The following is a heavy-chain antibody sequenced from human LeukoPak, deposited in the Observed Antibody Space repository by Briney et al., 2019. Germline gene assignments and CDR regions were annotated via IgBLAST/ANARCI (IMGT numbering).Heavy chain of an antibody. CDR3: AKRYSSTSCSFDY. CDR2: IYYSGST. V-gene: IGHV4-59*08. J-gene: IGHJ4*02. Sequence: SETLSLTCTVSGGSINTFYWSWIRQPPGKGLEWIGHIYYSGSTNYNPSLKSRVTMSVDTSKNQFSLKLRSVTAADTAVYYCAKRYSSTSCSFDYWGQGILVTVSS. CDR1: GGSINTFY. D-gene: IGHD2-2*01.